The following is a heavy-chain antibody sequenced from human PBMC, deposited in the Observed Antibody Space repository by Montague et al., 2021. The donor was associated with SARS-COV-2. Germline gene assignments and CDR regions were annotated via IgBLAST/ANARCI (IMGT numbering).Heavy chain of an antibody. CDR2: VYYSGST. CDR1: GDSIHSSGYY. Sequence: SETLSLTCSVSGDSIHSSGYYWGWIRRPPGKGLEWIGTVYYSGSTNYNPSLKSRVTMPVDTSKNQFSLELRSVTAADTAVYYCARLGFVELWLNLGWFDPWGQGTRVTVSS. V-gene: IGHV4-39*01. D-gene: IGHD3-16*02. J-gene: IGHJ5*02. CDR3: ARLGFVELWLNLGWFDP.